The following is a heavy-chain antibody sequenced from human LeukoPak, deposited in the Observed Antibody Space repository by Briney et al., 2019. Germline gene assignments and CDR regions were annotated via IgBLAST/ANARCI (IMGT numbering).Heavy chain of an antibody. D-gene: IGHD1-26*01. V-gene: IGHV3-23*01. Sequence: GGSLRLSCAASGFTFSRYGMTWVRQAPGKGLEWVSAISGSGARTYYADSVKGRFTISRDNAKNTLYLQMNSLRAEDTAVYYCARGGVDYWGQGTLVTVSS. J-gene: IGHJ4*02. CDR1: GFTFSRYG. CDR3: ARGGVDY. CDR2: ISGSGART.